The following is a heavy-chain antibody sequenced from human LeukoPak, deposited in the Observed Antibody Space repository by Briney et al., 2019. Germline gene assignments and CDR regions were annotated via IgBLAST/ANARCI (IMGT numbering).Heavy chain of an antibody. CDR1: GFTFDDYA. CDR3: AKDIVGYYYDSSGYFLPDY. D-gene: IGHD3-22*01. CDR2: ISWNSGSI. J-gene: IGHJ4*02. V-gene: IGHV3-9*01. Sequence: GRSLRLSCAASGFTFDDYAMHWVQQAPGKGLEWVSGISWNSGSIGYADSVKGRFTISRDNAKNSLYLQMNSLRAEDTALYYCAKDIVGYYYDSSGYFLPDYWGQGTLVTVSS.